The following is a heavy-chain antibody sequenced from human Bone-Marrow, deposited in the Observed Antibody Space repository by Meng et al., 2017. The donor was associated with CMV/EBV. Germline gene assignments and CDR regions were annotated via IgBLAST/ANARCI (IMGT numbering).Heavy chain of an antibody. Sequence: GESLKISCAASGFSFSFYGVTWVRQAPGKGLEWVSSISDDSTYIYYADSVKGRLTISRDNAKNSLYLQMNSLRAEDTAVYYCARENGGNTNGMDVWGQGTTVTVSS. CDR2: ISDDSTYI. D-gene: IGHD2-15*01. V-gene: IGHV3-21*01. J-gene: IGHJ6*02. CDR3: ARENGGNTNGMDV. CDR1: GFSFSFYG.